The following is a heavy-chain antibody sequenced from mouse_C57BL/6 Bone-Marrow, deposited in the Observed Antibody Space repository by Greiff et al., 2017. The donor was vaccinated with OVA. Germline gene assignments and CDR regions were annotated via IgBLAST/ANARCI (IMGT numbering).Heavy chain of an antibody. Sequence: EVQLQESGPGMVKPSQSLSLTCTVTGYSITSGYDWHWIRHFPGNKLEWMGYISYSGSTNYNPSLKSRISITHDTSKNHFFLKLNSVTTEDTATYYCARANYYGSSYVGFAYWGQGTLVTVSA. CDR1: GYSITSGYD. J-gene: IGHJ3*01. D-gene: IGHD1-1*01. CDR3: ARANYYGSSYVGFAY. CDR2: ISYSGST. V-gene: IGHV3-1*01.